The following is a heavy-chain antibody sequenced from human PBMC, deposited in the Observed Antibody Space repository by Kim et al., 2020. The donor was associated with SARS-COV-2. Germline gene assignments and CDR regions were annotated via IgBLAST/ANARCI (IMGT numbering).Heavy chain of an antibody. CDR1: GFTFSSYA. V-gene: IGHV3-23*01. J-gene: IGHJ4*02. CDR2: IGATGGST. CDR3: AKDEGYCSDGSCSPYYFDY. D-gene: IGHD2-15*01. Sequence: GGSLRLSCAASGFTFSSYAMNWVRQAPGRGLEWVSAIGATGGSTYYSDSVKGRFSISRDNSKNTLYLQMNSLRAEDTAVYYCAKDEGYCSDGSCSPYYFDYWGQGTLVTVSS.